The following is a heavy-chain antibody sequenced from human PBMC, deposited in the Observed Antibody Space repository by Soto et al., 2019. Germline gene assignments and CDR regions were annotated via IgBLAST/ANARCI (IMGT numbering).Heavy chain of an antibody. CDR2: TYYRSKWYN. CDR1: GDGVSSNRAA. D-gene: IGHD6-13*01. Sequence: SQTLSLTCATSGDGVSSNRAAWNWIRQSPSRGLEWLGRTYYRSKWYNDYAVSVKSRITINPDTSKNQFSLQLNSVTPEDTAVYYCARANGAAAINWFDHWGQGTLVTVSS. V-gene: IGHV6-1*01. CDR3: ARANGAAAINWFDH. J-gene: IGHJ5*02.